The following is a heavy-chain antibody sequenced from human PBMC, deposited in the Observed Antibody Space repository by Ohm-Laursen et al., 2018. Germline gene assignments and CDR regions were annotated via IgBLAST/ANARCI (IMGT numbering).Heavy chain of an antibody. CDR3: AKTRYFSRGSCDFDY. CDR2: ISGSGGST. J-gene: IGHJ4*02. D-gene: IGHD2-15*01. Sequence: GSLRLSCTASGFTFSSYAMSWVRQAPGKGLEWVSAISGSGGSTYYTDSVKGRFTISRDNSKNTLYLQMNGLRAEDTAVYYCAKTRYFSRGSCDFDYWGQGTLVTVSS. V-gene: IGHV3-23*01. CDR1: GFTFSSYA.